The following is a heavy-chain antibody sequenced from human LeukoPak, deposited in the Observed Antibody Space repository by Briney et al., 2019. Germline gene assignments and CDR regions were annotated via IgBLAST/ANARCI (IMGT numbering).Heavy chain of an antibody. J-gene: IGHJ4*02. V-gene: IGHV3-30*04. CDR1: GFTFSSYA. D-gene: IGHD3-22*01. CDR2: ISYDGSNK. CDR3: ARDFWSNAWLLPNDY. Sequence: SGGSLRLSCAASGFTFSSYAMHWVRQAPGKGLEWVAVISYDGSNKYYADSVKGRFTISRDNSKNTLYLQMNSLRAEDTAVYYCARDFWSNAWLLPNDYWGQGTLVTVSS.